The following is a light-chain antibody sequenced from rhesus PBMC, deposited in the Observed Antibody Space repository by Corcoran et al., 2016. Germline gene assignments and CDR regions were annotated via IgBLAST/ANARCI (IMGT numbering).Light chain of an antibody. CDR3: CSHATSDIYI. V-gene: IGLV2-13*03. J-gene: IGLJ1*01. CDR2: DVS. CDR1: TRDIGAYDR. Sequence: QAAPTQSPSVSGSPGQSVTISCSGTTRDIGAYDRVSWYQQHPGKAPKLLIYDVSKRPSGVSARFSGFKSGSTASLTISGLQAEDEADYYCCSHATSDIYIFGVGTRLTVL.